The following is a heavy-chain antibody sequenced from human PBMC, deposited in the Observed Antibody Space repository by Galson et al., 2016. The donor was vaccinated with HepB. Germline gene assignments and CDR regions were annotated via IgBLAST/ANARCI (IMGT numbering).Heavy chain of an antibody. V-gene: IGHV1-8*01. D-gene: IGHD3-10*01. CDR2: MSPNSGNT. CDR1: GYTFGSCD. J-gene: IGHJ4*02. Sequence: SVKVSCKAYGYTFGSCDINWVRQAAGQGFEWMGWMSPNSGNTGYAQKFQGRVIMTRETAITTANMELNTLRSENTDVYYCVRGEGVLGGHWGQGTLVTVSS. CDR3: VRGEGVLGGH.